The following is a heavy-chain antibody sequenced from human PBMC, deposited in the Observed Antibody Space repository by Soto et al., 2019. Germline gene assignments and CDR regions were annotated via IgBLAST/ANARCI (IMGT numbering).Heavy chain of an antibody. D-gene: IGHD2-15*01. CDR3: ARDSGGGWSRGGDY. CDR2: ISSGSNTI. V-gene: IGHV3-48*01. J-gene: IGHJ4*02. CDR1: GFIFSNYH. Sequence: GGSLRLSCAASGFIFSNYHMNWVRQAPGKGLEWVSYISSGSNTIYYADSVKGRFTISRDNAKNSMYLQMNSLSADDTAVYYCARDSGGGWSRGGDYWGQGILVTVSS.